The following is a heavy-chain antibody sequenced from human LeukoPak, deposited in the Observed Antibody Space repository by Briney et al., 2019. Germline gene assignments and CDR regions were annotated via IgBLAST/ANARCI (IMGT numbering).Heavy chain of an antibody. CDR1: GGSISSSSFY. J-gene: IGHJ4*02. D-gene: IGHD5-18*01. CDR2: IYYSGST. V-gene: IGHV4-39*07. CDR3: AREAGNSNFDF. Sequence: SETLSLTCTVSGGSISSSSFYWGWIRQAPGKGLEWIGSIYYSGSTYYNPSLKSRVTISVDTSKNQFSLKLTSVTAADTAVYYCAREAGNSNFDFWGQGTLVTVSS.